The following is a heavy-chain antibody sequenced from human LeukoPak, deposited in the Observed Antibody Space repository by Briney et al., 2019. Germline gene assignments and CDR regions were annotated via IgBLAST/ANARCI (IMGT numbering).Heavy chain of an antibody. V-gene: IGHV3-11*05. CDR2: ISWSSSYT. CDR1: GFTFSDYY. CDR3: ARDDFLAGYYRGYFDY. J-gene: IGHJ4*02. D-gene: IGHD3/OR15-3a*01. Sequence: GGSLRLSCAASGFTFSDYYLGWIRQAPGKGLEWVSYISWSSSYTNYPDPVKGRFTSLDDNAKNSLYLQMINLRAKDTAVDYCARDDFLAGYYRGYFDYWGQGTLATVSS.